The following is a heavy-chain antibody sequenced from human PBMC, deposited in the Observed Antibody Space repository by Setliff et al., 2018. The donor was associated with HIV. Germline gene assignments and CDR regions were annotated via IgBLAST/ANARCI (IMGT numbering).Heavy chain of an antibody. CDR2: IIPIFGTA. Sequence: GASVKVSCKASGGTFSSYAISWVRQAPGQGLEWMGGIIPIFGTANYAQKFLGRATITADESTSTGYMEMSSLTSEDTAVYYCARGEATHGPGTYSIYSWGQGTLVTVSS. D-gene: IGHD3-10*01. V-gene: IGHV1-69*13. J-gene: IGHJ5*02. CDR1: GGTFSSYA. CDR3: ARGEATHGPGTYSIYS.